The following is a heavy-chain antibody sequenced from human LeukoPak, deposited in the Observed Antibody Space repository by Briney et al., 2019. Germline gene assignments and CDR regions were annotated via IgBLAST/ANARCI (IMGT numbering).Heavy chain of an antibody. V-gene: IGHV3-7*01. Sequence: GGSLRLSCAASGFTFGPDWMSWVRQVPGKGLEWVANINGDGSEKFYVDSVKGRFTISRDNSKNTLYLQMNSLRAEDTAVYYCAKDATDCSSTSCWSYYYYYMDVWGKGTTVTVSS. CDR3: AKDATDCSSTSCWSYYYYYMDV. CDR1: GFTFGPDW. CDR2: INGDGSEK. D-gene: IGHD2-2*01. J-gene: IGHJ6*03.